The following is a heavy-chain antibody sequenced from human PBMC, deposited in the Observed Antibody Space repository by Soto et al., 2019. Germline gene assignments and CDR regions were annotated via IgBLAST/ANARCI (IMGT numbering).Heavy chain of an antibody. D-gene: IGHD2-2*01. CDR2: ISSSSSTI. J-gene: IGHJ6*02. V-gene: IGHV3-48*02. Sequence: PGGSLRLSCAASGFTFSSYSMNWVRQAPGKGLEWVSYISSSSSTIYYADSVKGRFTISRDNAKNSLYLQMNSLRDEDTAVYYCARDQSCSSTSCYEASPVWYYYYGMDVWGQGNTVTVSS. CDR3: ARDQSCSSTSCYEASPVWYYYYGMDV. CDR1: GFTFSSYS.